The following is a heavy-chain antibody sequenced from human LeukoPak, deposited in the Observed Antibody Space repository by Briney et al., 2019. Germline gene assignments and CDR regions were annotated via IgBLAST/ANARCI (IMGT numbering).Heavy chain of an antibody. Sequence: PGGSLRLSCAASGFTFSSYAMSWVHQAPGKGLEWVSAISGSGGSTYYADSVKGRFTISRDNSKNTLYLQMNSLRAEDTAVYYCATPREKSSRGYSGYAAYYYYYYGMDVWGQGTTVTVSS. CDR3: ATPREKSSRGYSGYAAYYYYYYGMDV. J-gene: IGHJ6*02. D-gene: IGHD5-12*01. V-gene: IGHV3-23*01. CDR2: ISGSGGST. CDR1: GFTFSSYA.